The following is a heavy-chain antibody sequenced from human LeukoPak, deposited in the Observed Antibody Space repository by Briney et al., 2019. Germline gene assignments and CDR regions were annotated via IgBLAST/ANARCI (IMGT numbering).Heavy chain of an antibody. D-gene: IGHD5-18*01. V-gene: IGHV4-59*08. Sequence: SETLSLTCSVSGDAISSYYWSWIRQPPGEGLEWIGYIYYSGCTNYNPSLKSRVTISVVTSKNQISLKLSSVTAADTAVYYCARHPPRGYSYGSDGFDIWGQGTMVTVSS. J-gene: IGHJ3*02. CDR3: ARHPPRGYSYGSDGFDI. CDR2: IYYSGCT. CDR1: GDAISSYY.